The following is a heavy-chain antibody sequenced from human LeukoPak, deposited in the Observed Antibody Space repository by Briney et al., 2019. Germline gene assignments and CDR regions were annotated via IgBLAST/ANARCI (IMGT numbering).Heavy chain of an antibody. V-gene: IGHV3-74*01. CDR3: ARDGLAAARDY. CDR2: INTDGSGT. J-gene: IGHJ4*02. Sequence: PGGSLRLSCAASGFTFSRYWMHWVRQAPGKGLVWVSRINTDGSGTSYADSVKGRFTISRVNAKNTLYLQMNSLRAEDTAVYYCARDGLAAARDYWGQGTLVTVSS. D-gene: IGHD6-13*01. CDR1: GFTFSRYW.